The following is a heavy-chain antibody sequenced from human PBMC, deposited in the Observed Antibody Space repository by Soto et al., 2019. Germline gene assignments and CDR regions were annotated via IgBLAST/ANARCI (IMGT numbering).Heavy chain of an antibody. CDR3: AREKAGTGAFDI. V-gene: IGHV1-69*06. CDR2: IIPIFGTA. D-gene: IGHD6-13*01. J-gene: IGHJ3*02. CDR1: GGTFSSDA. Sequence: SGKVSCKASGGTFSSDAISWVRQAPGQGLEWMGGIIPIFGTANYAQKFQGRVTITADKSTSTAYMELSSLRSEDTAVYYCAREKAGTGAFDIWGQGTMVTVSS.